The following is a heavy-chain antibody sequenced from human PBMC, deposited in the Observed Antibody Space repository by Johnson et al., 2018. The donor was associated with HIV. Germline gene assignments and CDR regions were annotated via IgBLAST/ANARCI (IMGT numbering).Heavy chain of an antibody. V-gene: IGHV3-66*01. CDR1: GFTFSSYA. CDR2: IYSGGST. Sequence: VQLVESGGGLVQPGRSLRLSCAASGFTFSSYAMHWVRQAPGKGLEWVSVIYSGGSTYYADSVKGRFTISRENAKNSLYLQMNSLRVGDTAVYYCAKEANPYSSSWYGDAFDIWGQGTVLTVSS. CDR3: AKEANPYSSSWYGDAFDI. D-gene: IGHD6-13*01. J-gene: IGHJ3*02.